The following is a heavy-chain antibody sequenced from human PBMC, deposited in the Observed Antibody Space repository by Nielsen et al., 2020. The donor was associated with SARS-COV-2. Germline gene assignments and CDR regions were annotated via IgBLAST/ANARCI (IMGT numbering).Heavy chain of an antibody. Sequence: SETLSLTCTVSGGSISGYYWSWIRQPPGKGLEWIGEINHSRSTNYNPSLKSRVTISVDTSKNQFSLKLSSVTAADTAVFYCARGKSRTAAATITAFYSSGRYFFDYWGQGTLVTVSS. D-gene: IGHD6-19*01. CDR3: ARGKSRTAAATITAFYSSGRYFFDY. CDR1: GGSISGYY. V-gene: IGHV4-34*01. J-gene: IGHJ4*02. CDR2: INHSRST.